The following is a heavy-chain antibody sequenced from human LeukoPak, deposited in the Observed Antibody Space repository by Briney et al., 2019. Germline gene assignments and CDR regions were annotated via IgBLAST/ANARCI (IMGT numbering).Heavy chain of an antibody. CDR1: GGSGSSDS. J-gene: IGHJ6*03. CDR2: ISXXXST. D-gene: IGHD5-18*01. CDR3: ARRTRSFSYTYGDAYYYYYMDV. V-gene: IGHV4-59*02. Sequence: PSETLSLTCTVSGGSGSSDSWSWIRQPPGQGLEXIXXISXXXSTSYNPSLKSRVTISVDPSKSQLSLKLRSVTAADTAVYYCARRTRSFSYTYGDAYYYYYMDVWGKGTTVIVS.